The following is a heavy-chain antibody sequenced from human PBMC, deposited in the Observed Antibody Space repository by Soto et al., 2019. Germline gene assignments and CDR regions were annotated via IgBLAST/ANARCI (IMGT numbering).Heavy chain of an antibody. CDR3: AGSRGFGFDF. CDR1: DYTFNSYG. CDR2: LSGDNGDI. V-gene: IGHV1-18*01. D-gene: IGHD2-15*01. Sequence: QVQLVQSGDELKKPGASVKVSCKASDYTFNSYGISWVRKAPGQGLEWMGWLSGDNGDIKYAQKFQGRVTMTTDISTSTVYMELRSLSSDDTAVYFCAGSRGFGFDFWDQGTLVTVSS. J-gene: IGHJ4*02.